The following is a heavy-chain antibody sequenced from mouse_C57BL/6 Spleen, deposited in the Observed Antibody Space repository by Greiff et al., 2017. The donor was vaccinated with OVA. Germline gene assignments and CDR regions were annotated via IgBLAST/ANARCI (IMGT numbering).Heavy chain of an antibody. CDR2: ISNLAYRI. CDR1: GFTFSDYG. CDR3: ARHGDYYGSSYGYFDV. V-gene: IGHV5-15*01. D-gene: IGHD1-1*01. Sequence: EVMLVESGGGLVQPGGSLKLSCAASGFTFSDYGMAWVRQAPRKGPEWVAFISNLAYRIYYADTVTGRFTISRENAKNTLYVEMRSLRFEDTAMYYCARHGDYYGSSYGYFDVWGTGTTVTVSS. J-gene: IGHJ1*03.